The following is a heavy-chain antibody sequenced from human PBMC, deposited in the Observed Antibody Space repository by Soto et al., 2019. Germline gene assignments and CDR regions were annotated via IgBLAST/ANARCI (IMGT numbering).Heavy chain of an antibody. CDR3: ARGNSGAFDS. V-gene: IGHV1-3*01. D-gene: IGHD6-19*01. J-gene: IGHJ3*02. Sequence: QVQLVQSGAEVKKPGASVKVSCKASGYTLTTYSMHWVRQAPGQRREWMGWMNPLNGDTKYSQRFQGRLTIIRDTSASTAYMELSSLRSEDTAIYYCARGNSGAFDSWGQGTMVNVSS. CDR1: GYTLTTYS. CDR2: MNPLNGDT.